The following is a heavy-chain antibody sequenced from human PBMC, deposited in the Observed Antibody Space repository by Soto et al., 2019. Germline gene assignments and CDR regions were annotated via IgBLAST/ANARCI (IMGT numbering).Heavy chain of an antibody. D-gene: IGHD2-2*01. J-gene: IGHJ6*03. CDR2: ISAYNGNT. V-gene: IGHV1-18*01. CDR1: GYTFTSYG. Sequence: ASVKVSWKASGYTFTSYGISWVRQAPGQGLEWMGWISAYNGNTNYAQKLQGRVTMTTDTSTSTAYMELRSLRSDDTAVYYCASGVCSSTSCRSRNYYHYYMDDWGKGTTVTVAS. CDR3: ASGVCSSTSCRSRNYYHYYMDD.